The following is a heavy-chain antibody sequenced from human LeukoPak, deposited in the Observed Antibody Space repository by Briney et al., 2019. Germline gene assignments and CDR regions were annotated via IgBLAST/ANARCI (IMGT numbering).Heavy chain of an antibody. CDR3: ARVGRSTRVVITSPRPYYFDY. V-gene: IGHV4-61*02. D-gene: IGHD3-22*01. CDR2: IYSSGST. Sequence: PSQTLSLTCTVSGGSISSGSYYWNWIRQPAGKGLEWIGRIYSSGSTNYNPSLKSRVTISVDTSKNQFSLKLSSVTAADTAVYYCARVGRSTRVVITSPRPYYFDYWGQGTLVTVSS. CDR1: GGSISSGSYY. J-gene: IGHJ4*02.